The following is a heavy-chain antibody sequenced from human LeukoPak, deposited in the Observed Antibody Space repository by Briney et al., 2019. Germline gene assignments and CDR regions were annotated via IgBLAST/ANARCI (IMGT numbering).Heavy chain of an antibody. CDR1: GFTFSSYS. J-gene: IGHJ4*02. V-gene: IGHV3-21*01. CDR2: ISSSSSYI. Sequence: GGSLRLSCAASGFTFSSYSMNWVRQAPGKGLEWVSSISSSSSYIYYADSVKGRFTISRDNAKNSLYLQMNSLRAEDTAVYYRARVGYQLPSFDYWGQGTLVTVSS. D-gene: IGHD2-2*01. CDR3: ARVGYQLPSFDY.